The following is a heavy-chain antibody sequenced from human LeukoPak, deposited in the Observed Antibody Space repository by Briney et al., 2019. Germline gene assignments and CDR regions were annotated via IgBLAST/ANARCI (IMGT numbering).Heavy chain of an antibody. V-gene: IGHV3-30*18. D-gene: IGHD3-22*01. CDR2: ISYDGSNK. J-gene: IGHJ1*01. CDR3: AKDRVTMMVVVTYPQYFQH. Sequence: GGSLRLSCAASGFTFSSYGMHWVRQAPGKGLEWVAVISYDGSNKYYADSVKGRFTISRDNSKNTLYLQMNSLRAEDTAVYYCAKDRVTMMVVVTYPQYFQHWGQGTLVTVSS. CDR1: GFTFSSYG.